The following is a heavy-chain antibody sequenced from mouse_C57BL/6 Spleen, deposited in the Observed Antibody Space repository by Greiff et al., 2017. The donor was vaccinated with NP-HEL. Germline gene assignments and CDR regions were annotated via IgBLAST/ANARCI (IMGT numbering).Heavy chain of an antibody. CDR2: ISSGGSYT. Sequence: VQLQQSGGDLVKPGGSLKLSCAASGFTFSSYGMSWVRQTPDKRLEWVATISSGGSYTYYPDSVKGRFTISRDNAKNTLYLQMSSLKSEDTAMYYCARQTTVVATGGWYFDVWGTGTTVTVSS. D-gene: IGHD1-1*01. CDR3: ARQTTVVATGGWYFDV. J-gene: IGHJ1*03. CDR1: GFTFSSYG. V-gene: IGHV5-6*01.